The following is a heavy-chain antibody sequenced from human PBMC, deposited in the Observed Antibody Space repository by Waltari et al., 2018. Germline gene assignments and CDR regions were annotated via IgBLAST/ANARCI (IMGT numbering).Heavy chain of an antibody. CDR2: IYYSGST. J-gene: IGHJ3*02. V-gene: IGHV4-59*01. Sequence: QVQLQESGPGLVKPSETLSLTCTVSGGSISSYYWSWIRQPPGKGLEWIGYIYYSGSTNYNPSLKSRVTISVDTSKNQFSLKLSSVTAADTAVYYCAREAGGSGSSYDAFDIWGQGTMVTVFS. CDR3: AREAGGSGSSYDAFDI. D-gene: IGHD1-26*01. CDR1: GGSISSYY.